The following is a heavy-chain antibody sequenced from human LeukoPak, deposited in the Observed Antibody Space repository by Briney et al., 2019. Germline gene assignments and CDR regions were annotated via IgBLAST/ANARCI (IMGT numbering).Heavy chain of an antibody. CDR3: AKQLGYCSDGSCYFPY. CDR2: VSYDGSNK. V-gene: IGHV3-30*18. D-gene: IGHD2-15*01. Sequence: GRSLRLSCAASGFTFSSYGMHWVRQAPGKGLEWVAVVSYDGSNKYYADSVKGRFTISRDNSKSTLCLQMNSLRAEDTAVYYCAKQLGYCSDGSCYFPYWGQGTLVTVSS. J-gene: IGHJ4*02. CDR1: GFTFSSYG.